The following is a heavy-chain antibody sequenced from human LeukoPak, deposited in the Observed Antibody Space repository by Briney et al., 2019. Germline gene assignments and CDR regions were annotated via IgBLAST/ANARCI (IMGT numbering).Heavy chain of an antibody. CDR2: INHSGST. Sequence: SETLSLTCAVYGGSFSGYYWSWIRQPPGKGLEWIGEINHSGSTNYNPSLKSRVTISVVTSKNQFSLKLSSVTAADTAVYYCARRGVPNGSGSYYLRSNFDYWGQGTLVTVSS. CDR1: GGSFSGYY. J-gene: IGHJ4*02. CDR3: ARRGVPNGSGSYYLRSNFDY. D-gene: IGHD3-10*01. V-gene: IGHV4-34*01.